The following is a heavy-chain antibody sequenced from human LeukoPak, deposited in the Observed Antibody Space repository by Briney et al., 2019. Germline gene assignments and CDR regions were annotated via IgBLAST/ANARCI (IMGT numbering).Heavy chain of an antibody. V-gene: IGHV4-59*01. D-gene: IGHD3-10*01. J-gene: IGHJ4*02. Sequence: SETLSLTCTVSGGSISSYYWSWIRQPPGKGLEWIGYIYYSGSTNYNPSLKSRVTISVDTSKNQFSLKLSSVTAADTAVYYCAKDIGAVLLWFGELFPFVWGQGTLVTVSS. CDR2: IYYSGST. CDR1: GGSISSYY. CDR3: AKDIGAVLLWFGELFPFV.